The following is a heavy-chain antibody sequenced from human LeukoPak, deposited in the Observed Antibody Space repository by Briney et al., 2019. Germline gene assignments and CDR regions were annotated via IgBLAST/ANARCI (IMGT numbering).Heavy chain of an antibody. CDR1: GGTFSSYA. Sequence: SVKVSCKASGGTFSSYAISWVGQVPGQGLEWMGGIIPIFGTANYAQKFQGRVTITTDESTSTAYMELSSLRSEDTAVYYCARGTAYYYDSSGYYYFDYWGQGTLVTVSS. CDR3: ARGTAYYYDSSGYYYFDY. V-gene: IGHV1-69*05. CDR2: IIPIFGTA. D-gene: IGHD3-22*01. J-gene: IGHJ4*02.